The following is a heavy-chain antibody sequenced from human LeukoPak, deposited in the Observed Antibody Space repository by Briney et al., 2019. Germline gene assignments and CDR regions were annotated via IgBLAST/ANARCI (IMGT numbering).Heavy chain of an antibody. Sequence: GGSLRLSCAGSGFTFSSYTMNWVRQAPGKGMEWVSYISTTSTIYYADSVKGRFTISRDNAKKSLYLQMNSLRAEDTAVYYCARDDVGYFDYWGQGILVTVSS. CDR3: ARDDVGYFDY. CDR2: ISTTSTI. J-gene: IGHJ4*02. CDR1: GFTFSSYT. V-gene: IGHV3-48*01. D-gene: IGHD1-26*01.